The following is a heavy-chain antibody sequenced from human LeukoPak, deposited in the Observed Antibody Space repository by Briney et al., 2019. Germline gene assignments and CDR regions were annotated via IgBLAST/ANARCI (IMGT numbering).Heavy chain of an antibody. V-gene: IGHV3-21*01. CDR3: TRDLSLAAPQGFDY. D-gene: IGHD6-6*01. CDR1: GFTFRRYS. Sequence: GGSLRLSCTASGFTFRRYSFNWVRQAPGKGREWVSTISSGSDYIYYADSVRGRFTISRDNAENSLYLQMNSLRAEDTAVYYCTRDLSLAAPQGFDYWGQGTLVTVSS. J-gene: IGHJ4*02. CDR2: ISSGSDYI.